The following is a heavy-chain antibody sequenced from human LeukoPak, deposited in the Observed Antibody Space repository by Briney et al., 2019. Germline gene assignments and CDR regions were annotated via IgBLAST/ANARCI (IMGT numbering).Heavy chain of an antibody. D-gene: IGHD3-16*02. CDR1: GFTFSSYW. V-gene: IGHV3-74*01. J-gene: IGHJ4*02. CDR3: AIRRYLAGFDY. Sequence: GGSLRLSCAASGFTFSSYWMHWVRQAPGKGLVWVSCINSDGSSTSYADSVKGRFTISRDNAKNTLYLQMNSLRAEDTAVFYCAIRRYLAGFDYWGQGTLVTVSS. CDR2: INSDGSST.